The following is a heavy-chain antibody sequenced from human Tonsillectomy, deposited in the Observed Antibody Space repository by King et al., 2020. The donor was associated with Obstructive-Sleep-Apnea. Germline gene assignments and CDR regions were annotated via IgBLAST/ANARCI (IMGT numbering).Heavy chain of an antibody. CDR1: GGSFSAYY. J-gene: IGHJ4*02. CDR3: ARSIVPTILFDY. Sequence: VQLQQWGAGLLKPSETLSLTCAVYGGSFSAYYWSWIRQPPGEGLEWIGEINHIGGTNYNPSLKSRVTVSVDTSMNQFSLKLNSVTAADAAVYYCARSIVPTILFDYWGQGTLVIVSS. CDR2: INHIGGT. D-gene: IGHD5-12*01. V-gene: IGHV4-34*01.